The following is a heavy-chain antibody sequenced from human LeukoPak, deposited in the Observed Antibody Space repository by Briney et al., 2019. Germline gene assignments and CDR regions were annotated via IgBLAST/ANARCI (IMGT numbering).Heavy chain of an antibody. J-gene: IGHJ4*02. Sequence: GGSLRLSCAASGFTFSSYAMSWVRQAPGKGLEWISGISGGSGSTYYADSVKGRFTISRDNSKNTLYLQMNSLRAEDTAVYYCAKSGQNYYGSVWGQGTQVTVSS. CDR1: GFTFSSYA. V-gene: IGHV3-23*01. CDR3: AKSGQNYYGSV. D-gene: IGHD3-10*01. CDR2: ISGGSGST.